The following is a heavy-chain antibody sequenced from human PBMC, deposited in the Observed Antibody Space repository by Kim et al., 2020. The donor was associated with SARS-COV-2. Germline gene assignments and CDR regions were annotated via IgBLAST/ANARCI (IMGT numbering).Heavy chain of an antibody. CDR3: AGLRNFTTTATGY. D-gene: IGHD4-17*01. J-gene: IGHJ4*02. Sequence: YNPSLKSRVAMSVDTSKNQFSLKLSSVTAADTAVYYCAGLRNFTTTATGYWGQGTQVTVYS. V-gene: IGHV4-59*04.